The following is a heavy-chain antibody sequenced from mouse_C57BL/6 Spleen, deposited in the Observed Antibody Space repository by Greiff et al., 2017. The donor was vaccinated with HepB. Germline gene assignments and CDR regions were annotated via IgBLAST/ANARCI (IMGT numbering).Heavy chain of an antibody. CDR1: GYTFTSYW. CDR3: ARGGETAQATNAMDY. D-gene: IGHD3-2*02. J-gene: IGHJ4*01. V-gene: IGHV1-52*01. Sequence: VQLQQPGAELVRPGSSVKLSCKASGYTFTSYWMHWVKQRPIQGLEWIGNIDPSDSETHYNQKFKDKATLTVDKSSSTDYMQLSSLTSEDSAVYYCARGGETAQATNAMDYWGQGTSVTVSS. CDR2: IDPSDSET.